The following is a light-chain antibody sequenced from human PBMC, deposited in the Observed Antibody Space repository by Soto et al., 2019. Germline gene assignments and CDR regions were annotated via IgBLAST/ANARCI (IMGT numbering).Light chain of an antibody. V-gene: IGKV1-5*01. CDR1: HSIGTW. Sequence: DIQMTQSPSALSASLGDRVTITCRASHSIGTWLAWYQQRPGKAPKLLIYDASSLGSGVPSRFSGGGSGTEFTLTISSLQPDDFGTYFCQQYSSYSLPTFGGGTKVDI. CDR2: DAS. CDR3: QQYSSYSLPT. J-gene: IGKJ4*01.